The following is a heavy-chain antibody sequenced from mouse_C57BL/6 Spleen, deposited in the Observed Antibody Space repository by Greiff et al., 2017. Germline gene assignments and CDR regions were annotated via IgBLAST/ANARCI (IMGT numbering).Heavy chain of an antibody. D-gene: IGHD1-1*01. Sequence: QVQLKESGPGLVAPSQSLSITCTVSGFSLTSYAISWVRQPQGKGLVWLGVIWTGGGTNYNSALKSRLSISKDNSKSQVFLKMNSQQTDDTARYYCARGDDYGSSYRFAYWGQGTLVTVSA. CDR3: ARGDDYGSSYRFAY. CDR2: IWTGGGT. CDR1: GFSLTSYA. J-gene: IGHJ3*01. V-gene: IGHV2-9-1*01.